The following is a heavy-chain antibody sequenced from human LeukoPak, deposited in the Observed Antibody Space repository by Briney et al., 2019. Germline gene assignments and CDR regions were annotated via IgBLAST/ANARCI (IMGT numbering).Heavy chain of an antibody. CDR1: GFTFRSYA. J-gene: IGHJ4*02. D-gene: IGHD3-22*01. V-gene: IGHV3-30-3*01. CDR3: ARGWNSMIVVN. Sequence: GRSLRPSCIASGFTFRSYAMHWVRQAPGKGLEWVAVISYDGNNKYYADSVKGRFTISRDNSKNTLYLQMNSLRAEDTAMYYCARGWNSMIVVNWGQGTLVTVSS. CDR2: ISYDGNNK.